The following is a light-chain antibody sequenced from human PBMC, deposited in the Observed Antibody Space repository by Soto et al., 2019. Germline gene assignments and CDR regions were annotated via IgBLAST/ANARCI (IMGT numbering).Light chain of an antibody. J-gene: IGKJ1*01. CDR3: QQYDSYWT. V-gene: IGKV1-5*01. Sequence: DVQMTQSPSTLSASVGDRVIITCRASQRVNSWLAWYQQKPGKAPKLLIYDASSLESGVPSRFSGSGSGTEFTLIISSLQPEDFATYYCQQYDSYWTFAQGTKVDIK. CDR1: QRVNSW. CDR2: DAS.